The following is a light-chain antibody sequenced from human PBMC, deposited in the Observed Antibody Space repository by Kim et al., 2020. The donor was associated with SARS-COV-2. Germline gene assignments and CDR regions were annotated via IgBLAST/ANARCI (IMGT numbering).Light chain of an antibody. CDR3: NSRDSSGNHHVV. J-gene: IGLJ2*01. Sequence: SSELTQDPAVSVALGQTVRITCQGDSLRSYYASWYQQKPGQAPVLVIHGKNNRPSGIPDRFPGSSSGNTASLTITGAQAEDEADYYCNSRDSSGNHHVVF. CDR1: SLRSYY. V-gene: IGLV3-19*01. CDR2: GKN.